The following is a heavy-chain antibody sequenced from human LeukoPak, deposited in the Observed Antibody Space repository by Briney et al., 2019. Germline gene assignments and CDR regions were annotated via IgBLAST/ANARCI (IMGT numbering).Heavy chain of an antibody. J-gene: IGHJ4*02. CDR3: ASSVQLGRPFDY. CDR1: GYTFTSSD. D-gene: IGHD6-6*01. V-gene: IGHV1-69*06. Sequence: SVKVSCKTSGYTFTSSDINWVRQAPGQGLEWMGGIIPIFGTANYAQKFQGRVTITADKSTSTAYMELSSLRSEDTAVYYCASSVQLGRPFDYWGQGTLVTVSS. CDR2: IIPIFGTA.